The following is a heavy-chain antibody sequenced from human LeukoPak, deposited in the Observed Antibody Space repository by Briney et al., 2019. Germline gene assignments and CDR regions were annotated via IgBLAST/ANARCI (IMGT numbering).Heavy chain of an antibody. V-gene: IGHV1-18*01. CDR1: GYTFTNYG. J-gene: IGHJ4*02. CDR2: FSAYNVNT. D-gene: IGHD6-19*01. Sequence: ASVTVSCKASGYTFTNYGITWVRQAPGQGLEWMGGFSAYNVNTNYAQKLQDRVTMTTDTSTNTAYMELRSLRSDDTAVYFCARGVAGTEGLFEYWGQGTLVTVSS. CDR3: ARGVAGTEGLFEY.